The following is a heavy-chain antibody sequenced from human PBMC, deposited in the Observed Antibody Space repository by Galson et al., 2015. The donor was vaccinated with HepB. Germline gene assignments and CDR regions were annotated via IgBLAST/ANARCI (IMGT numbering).Heavy chain of an antibody. CDR3: VRERRVYSNTWYPAF. J-gene: IGHJ4*02. CDR2: IWYDGTNK. V-gene: IGHV3-33*08. CDR1: GFIFRNYG. D-gene: IGHD4-11*01. Sequence: SLRLSCAGSGFIFRNYGIHWVRQAPGKGLEWVAVIWYDGTNKYYEESVKGRFSISRDNANNTVFLHMTSLRADDTAVYYCVRERRVYSNTWYPAFWGLGTLVTVSS.